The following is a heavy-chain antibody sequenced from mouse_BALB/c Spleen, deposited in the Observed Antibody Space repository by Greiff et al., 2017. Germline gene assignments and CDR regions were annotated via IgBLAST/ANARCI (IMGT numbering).Heavy chain of an antibody. CDR3: ARGYYGAY. CDR1: GYAFTTYL. J-gene: IGHJ3*01. Sequence: VQLQQSGAELVRPGTSVKVSCKASGYAFTTYLIEWVKQRPGQGLEWIGVINPGSGGTNYNEKFKGKATRTADNSSSTAYMQLSSLTSDDSAVYFCARGYYGAYWGQGTLVTVSA. CDR2: INPGSGGT. V-gene: IGHV1-54*01. D-gene: IGHD1-2*01.